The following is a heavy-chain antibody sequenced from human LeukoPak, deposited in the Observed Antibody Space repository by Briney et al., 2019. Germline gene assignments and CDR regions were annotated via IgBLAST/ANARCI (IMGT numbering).Heavy chain of an antibody. CDR3: GRRREAYNLDY. D-gene: IGHD5-24*01. CDR1: GYSSTNYW. CDR2: IYPGDSDT. J-gene: IGHJ4*02. V-gene: IGHV5-51*01. Sequence: GESLKISCKASGYSSTNYWIGWVRQMPGKGLEWMGIIYPGDSDTRYSPSFQGQVTISADKSISTAYLQWSSLKASDTAMYYCGRRREAYNLDYWGQGTLVTVSS.